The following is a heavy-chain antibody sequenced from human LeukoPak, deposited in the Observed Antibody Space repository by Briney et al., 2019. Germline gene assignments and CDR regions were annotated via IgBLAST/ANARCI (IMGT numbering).Heavy chain of an antibody. CDR3: AKESPVAATGISWFDP. CDR1: GFTFSSYA. Sequence: PGGSLRLSRAASGFTFSSYAMSWVRQAPGKGLEWVSTITGSGGNTYYADSVKGRFTISRDNSKNTLYLQMNSLRAEDTAIYYCAKESPVAATGISWFDPWGQGTLVTVSS. CDR2: ITGSGGNT. V-gene: IGHV3-23*01. D-gene: IGHD6-13*01. J-gene: IGHJ5*02.